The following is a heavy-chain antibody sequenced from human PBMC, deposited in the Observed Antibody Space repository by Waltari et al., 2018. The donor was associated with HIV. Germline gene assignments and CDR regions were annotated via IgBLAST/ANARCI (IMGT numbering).Heavy chain of an antibody. CDR1: GFTISDNY. V-gene: IGHV3-53*01. Sequence: EVQLVESGGGLIEPGGSLRLSCAASGFTISDNYMSWVRQAPGKGREWFSFIYSGGSTYYADSVKGRFTISRDNSKNTLSLHMNSLRAEDTAVYYCARDPRSSGYYGMDVWGQGATVTVSS. CDR3: ARDPRSSGYYGMDV. CDR2: IYSGGST. D-gene: IGHD1-26*01. J-gene: IGHJ6*02.